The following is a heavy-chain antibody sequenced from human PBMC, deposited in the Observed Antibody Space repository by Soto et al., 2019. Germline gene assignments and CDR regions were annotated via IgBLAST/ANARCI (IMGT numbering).Heavy chain of an antibody. D-gene: IGHD1-7*01. CDR2: ISYDGSNK. CDR3: AKDGNYLYYYGMDV. CDR1: GFTFSSYG. V-gene: IGHV3-30*18. Sequence: QVQLVESGGGVVQPGRSLRLSCAASGFTFSSYGMHWVRQAPGKGLEWVAVISYDGSNKYYADSVKCRFTISRDNSKNTVYLQMNSLRAEDTAVYYCAKDGNYLYYYGMDVWGQGTTGTVSS. J-gene: IGHJ6*02.